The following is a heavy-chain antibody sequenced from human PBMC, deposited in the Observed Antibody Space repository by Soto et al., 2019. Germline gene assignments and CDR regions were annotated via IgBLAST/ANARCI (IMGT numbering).Heavy chain of an antibody. J-gene: IGHJ6*02. CDR3: AKCFDDFWSGYPPVYYYYGMDV. V-gene: IGHV3-23*01. Sequence: GGSLRLSCAASGFTFSSYAMSWVRQAPGKGLEWVSAISGSGSNTYHADSVKGRFSISRDNSKNTLYLEMNSLRAEDTAVYYCAKCFDDFWSGYPPVYYYYGMDVWGQGTTVTVSS. CDR2: ISGSGSNT. CDR1: GFTFSSYA. D-gene: IGHD3-3*01.